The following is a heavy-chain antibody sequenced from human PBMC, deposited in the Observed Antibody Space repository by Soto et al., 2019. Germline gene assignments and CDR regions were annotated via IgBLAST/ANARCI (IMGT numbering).Heavy chain of an antibody. CDR3: ARDGILRPGEFVPNYGMDV. D-gene: IGHD3-3*01. J-gene: IGHJ6*02. Sequence: GASVKVSCKASGYTFTSYGISWVRQAPGQGLEWMGWISAYNGNTNYAQKLQGRVTMTTDTSTSTAYMELRSLRSDDTAVYYCARDGILRPGEFVPNYGMDVWGQGTTVTVSS. CDR1: GYTFTSYG. CDR2: ISAYNGNT. V-gene: IGHV1-18*01.